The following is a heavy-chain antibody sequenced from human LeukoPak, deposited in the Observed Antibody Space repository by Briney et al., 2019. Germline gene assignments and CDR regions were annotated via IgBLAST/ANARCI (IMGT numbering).Heavy chain of an antibody. CDR1: GFTFSSYS. D-gene: IGHD3-3*01. V-gene: IGHV3-21*01. Sequence: GGSLRLSCAASGFTFSSYSMNWVRQAPGKGLEWVSSISSSSSYIYYADSVKGRFTISRDNAKNSLYLQMNSLGAEDTAVYYCARGGITIFGVVINPFDYWGQGTLVTVSS. CDR3: ARGGITIFGVVINPFDY. J-gene: IGHJ4*02. CDR2: ISSSSSYI.